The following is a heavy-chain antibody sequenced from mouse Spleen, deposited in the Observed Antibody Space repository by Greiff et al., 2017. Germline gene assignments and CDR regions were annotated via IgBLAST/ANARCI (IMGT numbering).Heavy chain of an antibody. Sequence: EVQGVESGGGLVKLGGSLKLSCAASGFTFSSYAMSWVRQTPEKRLEWVATISSGGGNTYYPDSVKGRFTISRDNAKNTLYLQMSSLKSEDTAMYYCARHRYDLYYFDYWGQGTTLTVSS. V-gene: IGHV5-9-3*01. CDR3: ARHRYDLYYFDY. CDR2: ISSGGGNT. CDR1: GFTFSSYA. J-gene: IGHJ2*01. D-gene: IGHD2-4*01.